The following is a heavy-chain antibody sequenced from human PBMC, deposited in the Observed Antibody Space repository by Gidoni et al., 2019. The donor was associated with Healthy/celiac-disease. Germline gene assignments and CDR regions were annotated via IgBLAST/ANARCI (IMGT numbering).Heavy chain of an antibody. Sequence: QVQLLASGGGVVQPGRSLRLSCAASGFTFSRYGMHWVRQAPGKGLEWVAVIWYDGSNKYYADSVKGRFTISRDNSKNTLYLQMNSLRAEDTAVYYCARSLELKYYYYYYGMDVWGQGTTVTVSS. CDR3: ARSLELKYYYYYYGMDV. CDR1: GFTFSRYG. J-gene: IGHJ6*02. V-gene: IGHV3-33*01. CDR2: IWYDGSNK. D-gene: IGHD1-26*01.